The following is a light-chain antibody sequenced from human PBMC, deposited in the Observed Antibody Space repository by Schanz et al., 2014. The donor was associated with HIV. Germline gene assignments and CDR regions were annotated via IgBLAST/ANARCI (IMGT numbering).Light chain of an antibody. V-gene: IGLV1-40*01. Sequence: QSVLTQPPSVSGAPGQRVTISCTGSSSNIGAGYDVHWYQLLPGTAPKLLIYGNSNRPSGVPDRFSGSKSGTSASLAISGLQSEDEADYYCAAWDDSLNGVVFGGGTKLTVL. CDR3: AAWDDSLNGVV. CDR1: SSNIGAGYD. CDR2: GNS. J-gene: IGLJ2*01.